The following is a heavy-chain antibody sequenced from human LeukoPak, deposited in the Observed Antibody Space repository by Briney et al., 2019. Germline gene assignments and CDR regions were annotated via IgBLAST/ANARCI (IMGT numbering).Heavy chain of an antibody. CDR2: ISGSGGST. CDR3: AKDSSYSSYYFDY. V-gene: IGHV3-23*01. J-gene: IGHJ4*02. Sequence: PGGSLRLSCAASGFTFSSYAMSWVRQAPGKGLEWVSAISGSGGSTYYADSVKGRFTISRDNSKNTLYLQMNSLRTEDTAVYYCAKDSSYSSYYFDYWGQGTLVTVSS. D-gene: IGHD3-22*01. CDR1: GFTFSSYA.